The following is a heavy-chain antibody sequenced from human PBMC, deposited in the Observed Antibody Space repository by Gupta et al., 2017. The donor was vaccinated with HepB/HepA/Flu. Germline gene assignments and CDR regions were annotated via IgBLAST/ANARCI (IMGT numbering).Heavy chain of an antibody. V-gene: IGHV3-9*03. CDR3: AKEEGKYSYGFRGDAFDI. Sequence: EVQLVESGGGLVQPGRSLRLSCAASGFTFDDYAMHWVRQAPGKGLEWVSGISWNSGRIDYADSVKGRFTISRDNAKNSLYLQMNSLRAEDMALYYCAKEEGKYSYGFRGDAFDIWGQGTMVTVSS. J-gene: IGHJ3*02. D-gene: IGHD5-18*01. CDR1: GFTFDDYA. CDR2: ISWNSGRI.